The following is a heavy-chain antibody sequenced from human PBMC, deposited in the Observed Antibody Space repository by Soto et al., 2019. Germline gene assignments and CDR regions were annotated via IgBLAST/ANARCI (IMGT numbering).Heavy chain of an antibody. J-gene: IGHJ3*02. CDR2: ISGSGGST. D-gene: IGHD2-2*01. Sequence: EVQLLESGGGLVQPGGSLRLSCAASGFTFSSYAMSWVRQAPGKGLEWVSAISGSGGSTYYADSVKGRFTISRDNSKNTLYLKMNSLRAEDTAVYYCAKDLEGYCSSTSCYAFDIWGQGTMVTVSS. CDR3: AKDLEGYCSSTSCYAFDI. V-gene: IGHV3-23*01. CDR1: GFTFSSYA.